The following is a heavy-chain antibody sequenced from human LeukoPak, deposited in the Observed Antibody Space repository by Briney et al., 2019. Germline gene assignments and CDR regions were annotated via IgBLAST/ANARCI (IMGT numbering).Heavy chain of an antibody. D-gene: IGHD3-22*01. V-gene: IGHV1-18*01. CDR2: ISAYNGDT. CDR1: GYTFTSYG. J-gene: IGHJ4*02. CDR3: ASNTGSDSSGYAY. Sequence: ASVKVSCKASGYTFTSYGITWVRQAPGQGLEWMGWISAYNGDTNYAQKPQGRVTMTTETSTSTAYMELRGLRSNDTAVYYCASNTGSDSSGYAYWGQGTLVTVSS.